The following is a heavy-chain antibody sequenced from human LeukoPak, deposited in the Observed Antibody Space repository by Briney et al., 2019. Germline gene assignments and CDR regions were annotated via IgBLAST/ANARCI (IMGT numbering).Heavy chain of an antibody. CDR3: ARDNSVGDNAWWFDP. Sequence: ASVKVSCKASGYTFTSYYMHWVRQAPGQGLEWMGLINPTGGSTGYAQKFQGRVTMTRDMSTRRDYMELSSLRSEDTAIYYCARDNSVGDNAWWFDPWGQGTLVTVSS. CDR2: INPTGGST. CDR1: GYTFTSYY. V-gene: IGHV1-46*01. J-gene: IGHJ5*02. D-gene: IGHD1-26*01.